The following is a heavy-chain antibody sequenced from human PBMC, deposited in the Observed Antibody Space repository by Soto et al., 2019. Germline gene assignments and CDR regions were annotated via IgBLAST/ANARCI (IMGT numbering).Heavy chain of an antibody. CDR2: TSYDGRNK. CDR1: GFTFRNYA. J-gene: IGHJ6*02. CDR3: ASLSSWMQVTATNYVLDV. Sequence: GGSVRLSCAASGFTFRNYAMHWVRQAPGKGLEWVAVTSYDGRNKYYADSVKGRFTISRDNSKNTLYLQMNSLRAEDTAVYYGASLSSWMQVTATNYVLDVWRQGTTVTVSS. V-gene: IGHV3-30*04. D-gene: IGHD2-21*02.